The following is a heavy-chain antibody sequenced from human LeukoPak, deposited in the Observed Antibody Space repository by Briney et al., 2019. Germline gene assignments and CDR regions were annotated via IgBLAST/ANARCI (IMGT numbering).Heavy chain of an antibody. CDR3: AKDTYSSSSVTLDY. Sequence: GGSLRLSCAASGFTFSSYGMHWVRQAPGKGLEWVAFIRYDGSNKYYADSVKGRFTISRDNSKNTLYLQMNSLRAEDTAVYYCAKDTYSSSSVTLDYWGQGTLVTVSS. J-gene: IGHJ4*02. CDR1: GFTFSSYG. CDR2: IRYDGSNK. D-gene: IGHD6-13*01. V-gene: IGHV3-30*02.